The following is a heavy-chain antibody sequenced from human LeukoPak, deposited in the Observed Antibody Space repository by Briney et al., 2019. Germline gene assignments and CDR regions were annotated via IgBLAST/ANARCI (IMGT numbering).Heavy chain of an antibody. CDR3: ARGMDNYGYCFVY. V-gene: IGHV3-15*01. CDR1: GFTFSNAW. Sequence: GGSLRLSCAASGFTFSNAWMSWVRQAPGKGLEWVGRIKSKTDGGTTDYAAPVKGRFTISRDNAKNSLYLQMNSLRAEDTAVYYCARGMDNYGYCFVYWGQGTLVTVSS. CDR2: IKSKTDGGTT. J-gene: IGHJ4*02. D-gene: IGHD5-18*01.